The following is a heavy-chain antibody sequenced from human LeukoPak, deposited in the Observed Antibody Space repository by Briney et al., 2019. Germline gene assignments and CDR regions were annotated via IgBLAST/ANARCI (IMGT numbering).Heavy chain of an antibody. J-gene: IGHJ5*02. Sequence: GGSLRLSCATSGLTFSHYGMHWVRQAPGKGLVWVSRINSDGINTSYADSVKGRFTISRDNAKNTLNLQMNSLRAEDTAVYYCARDLGQYYDTSDNWFDPWGQGTLVTVSS. CDR1: GLTFSHYG. CDR3: ARDLGQYYDTSDNWFDP. CDR2: INSDGINT. D-gene: IGHD3-22*01. V-gene: IGHV3-74*01.